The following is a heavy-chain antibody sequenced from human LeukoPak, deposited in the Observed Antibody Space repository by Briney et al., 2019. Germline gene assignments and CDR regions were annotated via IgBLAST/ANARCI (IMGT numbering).Heavy chain of an antibody. CDR1: GGSFSGYY. Sequence: SETLSLTCAVYGGSFSGYYWSWIRQPPGKGLEWIGEINHSGSTNYNPSLKSRVTISVDTSKNQFSLKLSSVTAADTAVYYCAGGPSLYYYDSSGFDAFDIWGQGTMVTVSS. V-gene: IGHV4-34*01. D-gene: IGHD3-22*01. CDR3: AGGPSLYYYDSSGFDAFDI. CDR2: INHSGST. J-gene: IGHJ3*02.